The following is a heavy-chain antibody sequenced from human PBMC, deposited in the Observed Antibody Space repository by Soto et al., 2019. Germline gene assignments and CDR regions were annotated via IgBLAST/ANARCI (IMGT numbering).Heavy chain of an antibody. CDR3: ARDMYYYDSSGYYGSFQH. D-gene: IGHD3-22*01. Sequence: GSLRLSCAASGFTFSSYWMSWVRQAPGKGLEWVANIKQDGSEKYYVDSVKGRFTISRDNAKNSLYLQMNSLRAEDTAVYYCARDMYYYDSSGYYGSFQHWGQGTLVTVSS. V-gene: IGHV3-7*03. CDR2: IKQDGSEK. J-gene: IGHJ1*01. CDR1: GFTFSSYW.